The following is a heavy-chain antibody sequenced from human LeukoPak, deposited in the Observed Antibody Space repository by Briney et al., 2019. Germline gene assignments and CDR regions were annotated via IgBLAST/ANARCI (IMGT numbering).Heavy chain of an antibody. Sequence: SETLSLTCTVSGGSISSYYWSWIRQPPGKGLEWIGYIYYSGSTNYNPSLKSRVTISVDTSKNQFSLKLSSVTAADTAVYYCARNGQPYAFDIWGQGTMVTVSS. CDR2: IYYSGST. V-gene: IGHV4-59*12. CDR3: ARNGQPYAFDI. CDR1: GGSISSYY. D-gene: IGHD6-13*01. J-gene: IGHJ3*02.